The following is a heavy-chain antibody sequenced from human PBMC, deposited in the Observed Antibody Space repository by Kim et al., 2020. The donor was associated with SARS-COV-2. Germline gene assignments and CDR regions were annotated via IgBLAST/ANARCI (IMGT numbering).Heavy chain of an antibody. D-gene: IGHD3-22*01. V-gene: IGHV5-51*01. J-gene: IGHJ4*02. CDR1: GYSLTSYW. Sequence: GESLKISCKGSGYSLTSYWIGWVRQMPGKGLEWMGIIYPDDSDTRYSPSYQGQVTISADKSISTAYLQWSSLKASDTAMYYCARLGYYDSSGYYHGYYFDYWGQGTLVTVSS. CDR3: ARLGYYDSSGYYHGYYFDY. CDR2: IYPDDSDT.